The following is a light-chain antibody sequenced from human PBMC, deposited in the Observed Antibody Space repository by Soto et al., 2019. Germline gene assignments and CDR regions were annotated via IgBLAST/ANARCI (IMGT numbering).Light chain of an antibody. J-gene: IGKJ1*01. Sequence: DIVMTQSPDSLAVSLGERATINCKSSQRVLYSSNNKNYLAWYQQKPGQPPKLLIYWAATRESGVPERFSGSGSGTDFTRTNSSLQAEDVAVYYCQQYYSTPRTFGQGTKVEIK. V-gene: IGKV4-1*01. CDR1: QRVLYSSNNKNY. CDR2: WAA. CDR3: QQYYSTPRT.